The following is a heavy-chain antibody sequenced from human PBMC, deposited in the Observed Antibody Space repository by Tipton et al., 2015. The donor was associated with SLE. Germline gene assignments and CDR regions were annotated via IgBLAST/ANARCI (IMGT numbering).Heavy chain of an antibody. CDR1: GFTFGSYS. CDR3: AKPRGQHYYFDY. Sequence: SLRLSCAASGFTFGSYSMNWVRQAPGKGLEWVSAISGSGGSTYYADSVKGRFTISRDNSKNTLYLQMNSLRAEDTAVYYCAKPRGQHYYFDYWGQGTLVTVSS. J-gene: IGHJ4*02. V-gene: IGHV3-23*01. CDR2: ISGSGGST. D-gene: IGHD3-10*01.